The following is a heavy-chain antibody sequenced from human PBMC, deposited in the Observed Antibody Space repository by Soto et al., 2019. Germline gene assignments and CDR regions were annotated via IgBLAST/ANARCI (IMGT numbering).Heavy chain of an antibody. CDR1: GYSFTSYW. J-gene: IGHJ6*02. CDR2: IYPGDSDT. V-gene: IGHV5-51*01. CDR3: ARASTYGSPWYYGMDV. D-gene: IGHD3-10*01. Sequence: PGESLKISCKGSGYSFTSYWIGWVRQMPWKGLEWMGIIYPGDSDTRYSPSFQGQVTISADKSISTAYLQWSSLKASDTAMYYCARASTYGSPWYYGMDVWGQGTTVTVSS.